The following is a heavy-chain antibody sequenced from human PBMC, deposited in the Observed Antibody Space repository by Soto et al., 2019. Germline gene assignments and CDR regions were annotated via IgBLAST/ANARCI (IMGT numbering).Heavy chain of an antibody. CDR2: LYDLDGS. Sequence: GGSLRLSCAAFGFTISGKKYVAWVRQAPGKGLEWVSALYDLDGSFYAASVKGRFTTSSDSSKTTVYPQMNDLRPDDTAVYYCATWHEREHAYDVWGQGTTVTVSS. J-gene: IGHJ3*01. CDR3: ATWHEREHAYDV. CDR1: GFTISGKKY. D-gene: IGHD1-1*01. V-gene: IGHV3-53*01.